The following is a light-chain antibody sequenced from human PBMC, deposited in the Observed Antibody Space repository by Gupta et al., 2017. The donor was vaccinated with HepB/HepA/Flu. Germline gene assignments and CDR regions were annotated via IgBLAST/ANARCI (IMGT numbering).Light chain of an antibody. J-gene: IGLJ3*02. CDR2: GKN. Sequence: SSELTQDPALSVAWGQTVRITCQGDSLRSYYASWYQQKPGQAPVLVIYGKNNRPSGIPDRFSGSSSGNTASLTITGAQAEDEADYYCNSRDSSGNHRVVFGGGTKLTVL. CDR1: SLRSYY. V-gene: IGLV3-19*01. CDR3: NSRDSSGNHRVV.